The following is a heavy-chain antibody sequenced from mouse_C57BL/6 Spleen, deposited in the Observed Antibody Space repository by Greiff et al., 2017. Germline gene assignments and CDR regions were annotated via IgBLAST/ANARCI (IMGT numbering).Heavy chain of an antibody. CDR3: TRGGDSSGYVPYFDY. CDR1: GYTFTDYE. Sequence: QVHVKQSGAELVRPGASVTLSCKASGYTFTDYEMHWVKQTPVHGLEWIGAIDPETGGTAYNQKFKGKAILTADKSSSTAYMELRSLTSEDSAVYYCTRGGDSSGYVPYFDYWGQGTTLTVSS. V-gene: IGHV1-15*01. D-gene: IGHD3-2*02. J-gene: IGHJ2*01. CDR2: IDPETGGT.